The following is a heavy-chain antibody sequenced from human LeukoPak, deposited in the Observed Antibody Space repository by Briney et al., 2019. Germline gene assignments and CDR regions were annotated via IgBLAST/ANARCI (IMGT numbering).Heavy chain of an antibody. D-gene: IGHD4-17*01. CDR1: RFTFSSYA. Sequence: PGGSLTLSCAASRFTFSSYAMSWVRQAPGKGLEWVSTISGSGGSTNYADSVKGRFTISRDNSKNTLFLQMNSLRAEDTAVYYCAKGSTVTSPPTIDYWGQGALVTVSS. J-gene: IGHJ4*02. V-gene: IGHV3-23*01. CDR2: ISGSGGST. CDR3: AKGSTVTSPPTIDY.